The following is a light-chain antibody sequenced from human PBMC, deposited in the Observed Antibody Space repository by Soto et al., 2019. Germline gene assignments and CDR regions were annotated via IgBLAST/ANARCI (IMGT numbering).Light chain of an antibody. J-gene: IGKJ1*01. Sequence: EIVLTQSPATLSLSPGEAATLSCRASQSVSSYLAWYQQKPGQAPRLLIYDASNRATGIPARFSGSRSGTDFTLTISSLAPEDFAIYYCQQRSNWPRTFGQGTKVDIK. V-gene: IGKV3-11*01. CDR3: QQRSNWPRT. CDR2: DAS. CDR1: QSVSSY.